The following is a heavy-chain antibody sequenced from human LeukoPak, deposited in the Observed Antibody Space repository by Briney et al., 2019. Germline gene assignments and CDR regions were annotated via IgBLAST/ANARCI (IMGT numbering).Heavy chain of an antibody. D-gene: IGHD1-7*01. CDR2: IIPIFGTA. V-gene: IGHV1-69*13. J-gene: IGHJ4*02. CDR3: ARGVEPNWNYVIDY. CDR1: GGTFSSYA. Sequence: EASVKVSCKASGGTFSSYAISWVRQAPGQGLEWMGGIIPIFGTANYAQKFQGRVTITADESTSTAYIELSSLRSEDTAVYYCARGVEPNWNYVIDYWGQGTLVTVSS.